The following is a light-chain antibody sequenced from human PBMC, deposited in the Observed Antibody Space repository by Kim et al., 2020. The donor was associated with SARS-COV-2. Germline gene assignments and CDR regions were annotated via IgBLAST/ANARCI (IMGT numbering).Light chain of an antibody. CDR3: QQYGSSPLT. CDR2: AAS. J-gene: IGKJ4*01. Sequence: SPGERATLSCRASQSVSSSNLAWYQQKADQAPRLLIYAASRRATDIPDRFSGSGSGTDFTLTISRLEPEDFALYYCQQYGSSPLTFGGGTKVDIK. V-gene: IGKV3-20*01. CDR1: QSVSSSN.